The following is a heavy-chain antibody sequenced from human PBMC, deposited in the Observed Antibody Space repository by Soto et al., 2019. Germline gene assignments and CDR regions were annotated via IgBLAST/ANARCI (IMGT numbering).Heavy chain of an antibody. D-gene: IGHD4-17*01. CDR2: IKQDGSEK. J-gene: IGHJ4*02. CDR1: GFTSSNFR. V-gene: IGHV3-7*03. CDR3: ATNTVTKVDDY. Sequence: PGGSLRLSCEASGFTSSNFRMSRVRQAPGKGLEWVANIKQDGSEKKYVDSVKGRFIISRDNAKNSLSLQMNSLRAEDTAVYYCATNTVTKVDDYWGQGDRITVSS.